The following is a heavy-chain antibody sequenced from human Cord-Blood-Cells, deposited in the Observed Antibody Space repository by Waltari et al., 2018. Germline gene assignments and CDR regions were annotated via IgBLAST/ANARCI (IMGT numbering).Heavy chain of an antibody. CDR3: ARTVSGWYGY. D-gene: IGHD6-19*01. V-gene: IGHV4-39*01. J-gene: IGHJ4*02. Sequence: QLQLQESGPGLVKPSETLSLTCTVSGGSISSSSYYCVWLRQPPGKGLGWIGSIYYSGITYYNPSLKSRVTISVDTSKNQFSLKLSSVTAADTAVYYCARTVSGWYGYWGQGTLVTVSS. CDR2: IYYSGIT. CDR1: GGSISSSSYY.